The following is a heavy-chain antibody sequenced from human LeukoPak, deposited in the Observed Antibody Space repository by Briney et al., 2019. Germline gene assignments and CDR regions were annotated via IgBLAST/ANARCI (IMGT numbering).Heavy chain of an antibody. CDR2: INQDGSEK. J-gene: IGHJ5*02. D-gene: IGHD3-10*01. V-gene: IGHV3-7*04. Sequence: GGSLRLSCAASGLTSSSYWMSWVRQAPGKALEWVANINQDGSEKYYVDSVTGRFTISRDNAKNSLYLQMNSLRAEDTAVYYCARGRFGVGPWGQGTLVTVSS. CDR3: ARGRFGVGP. CDR1: GLTSSSYW.